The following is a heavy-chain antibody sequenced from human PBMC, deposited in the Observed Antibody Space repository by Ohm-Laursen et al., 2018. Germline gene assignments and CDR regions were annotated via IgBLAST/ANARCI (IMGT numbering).Heavy chain of an antibody. J-gene: IGHJ3*02. CDR2: ISSSGSTI. CDR3: ARDQESSGWYPRGLFDI. D-gene: IGHD6-19*01. CDR1: GFTFSDYY. Sequence: SLRLSCSASGFTFSDYYMSWIRQAPGKGLEWVSYISSSGSTIYYADSVKGRFTISRDNAKNSLYLQMNSLRAEDTAVYYCARDQESSGWYPRGLFDIWGQGTMVTVSS. V-gene: IGHV3-11*04.